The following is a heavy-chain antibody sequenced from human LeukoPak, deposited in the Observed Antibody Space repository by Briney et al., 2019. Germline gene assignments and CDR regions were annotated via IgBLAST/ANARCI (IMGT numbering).Heavy chain of an antibody. CDR2: IIPILGIA. Sequence: GSSGRVSCTASGATFSRYAVSWGRRAPGQGRKWRGRIIPILGIADNAQKFQGRVTITADKSTSTAYMELSSLRSEDTAVYYCARFALRYFDSPGDYWGQGTLVTVSS. CDR1: GATFSRYA. J-gene: IGHJ4*02. CDR3: ARFALRYFDSPGDY. V-gene: IGHV1-69*04. D-gene: IGHD3-9*01.